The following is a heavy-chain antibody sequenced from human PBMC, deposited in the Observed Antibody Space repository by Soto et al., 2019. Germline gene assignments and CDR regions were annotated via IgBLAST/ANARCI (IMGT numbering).Heavy chain of an antibody. Sequence: GASVKVSCKASGGTFSSYAISWVRQAPGQGLEWMGGIIPIFGTANYAQKFQGRVTITADESTSTAYMELSSLRSEDTAVYYCARDRRFLEWAEFDYWGQGTLVTVSS. CDR1: GGTFSSYA. D-gene: IGHD3-3*01. CDR3: ARDRRFLEWAEFDY. J-gene: IGHJ4*02. CDR2: IIPIFGTA. V-gene: IGHV1-69*13.